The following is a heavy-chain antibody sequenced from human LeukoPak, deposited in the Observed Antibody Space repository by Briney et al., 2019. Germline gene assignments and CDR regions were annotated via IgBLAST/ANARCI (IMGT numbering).Heavy chain of an antibody. CDR1: GFSFSNCE. CDR2: ITASSTTI. CDR3: AKGPGARGHFNWFDP. Sequence: PGGSLRLSCAASGFSFSNCEMNWVRQAPGQGLEWISYITASSTTIYYAGSVKGRFTISRDNAKNSLYLQMNGLRGEDTAVYYCAKGPGARGHFNWFDPWGKGTTVTVSS. J-gene: IGHJ6*04. V-gene: IGHV3-48*03. D-gene: IGHD3-10*01.